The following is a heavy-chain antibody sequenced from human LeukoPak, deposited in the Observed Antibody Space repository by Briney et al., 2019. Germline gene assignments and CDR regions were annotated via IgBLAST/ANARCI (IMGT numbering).Heavy chain of an antibody. CDR2: VGSGGST. J-gene: IGHJ4*02. D-gene: IGHD1-26*01. CDR3: AKTRGAIRGAFDY. Sequence: GGSLRLSCAASGSAFSTYAMSWVRQAPGKGLEWVSAVGSGGSTYYTDSVKGRFTISSDNSKNTLYLQMSNLRAEDTAVYYCAKTRGAIRGAFDYWGQGTLVTVSS. CDR1: GSAFSTYA. V-gene: IGHV3-23*01.